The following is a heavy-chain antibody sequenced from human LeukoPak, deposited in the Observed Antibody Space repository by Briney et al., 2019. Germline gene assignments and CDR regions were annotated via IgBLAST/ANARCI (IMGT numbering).Heavy chain of an antibody. CDR1: GYTFTSYG. D-gene: IGHD3-22*01. V-gene: IGHV1-18*01. CDR3: AFSYYYDSSGYSIQ. Sequence: ASVKVSCKASGYTFTSYGISWLRQAPGQGLEWMGWISAYNGNTNYAQKLQGRVTMTTDTSTSTAYMELRSLRSDDTAVYYCAFSYYYDSSGYSIQWGQGTLVTVSS. CDR2: ISAYNGNT. J-gene: IGHJ4*02.